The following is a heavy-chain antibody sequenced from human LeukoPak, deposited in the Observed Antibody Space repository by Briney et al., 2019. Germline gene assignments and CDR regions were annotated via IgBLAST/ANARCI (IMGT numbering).Heavy chain of an antibody. V-gene: IGHV3-30*02. CDR1: GFTFSSYG. CDR2: IQFDGSNK. Sequence: PGGSLRLSCAASGFTFSSYGMHWVRQAPGKGLEWVAFIQFDGSNKYYADSVKGRFTISRDTSKNTLYLQMNSLRPEDTAVYYCAKNYDLEWLPLPDFRGQGTLVTVSS. J-gene: IGHJ4*02. CDR3: AKNYDLEWLPLPDF. D-gene: IGHD3-3*01.